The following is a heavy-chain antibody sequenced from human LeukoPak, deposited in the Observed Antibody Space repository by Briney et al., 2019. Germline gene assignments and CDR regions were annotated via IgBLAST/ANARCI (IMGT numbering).Heavy chain of an antibody. J-gene: IGHJ4*02. V-gene: IGHV1-2*02. CDR3: ASSGLRSTRPFDY. D-gene: IGHD4-17*01. CDR1: GYTFTGYY. CDR2: INPNSGGT. Sequence: ASVKVTCKASGYTFTGYYMHWVRQAPGQGLEWMGWINPNSGGTNYAQKFQGRVTMTRDTSISTAYMELSRLRSDDTAVYYCASSGLRSTRPFDYWGQGTLVTVSS.